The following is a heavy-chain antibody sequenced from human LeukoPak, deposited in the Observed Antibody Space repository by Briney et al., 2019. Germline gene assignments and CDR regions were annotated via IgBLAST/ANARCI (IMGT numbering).Heavy chain of an antibody. CDR3: ARDFAMVRGVGDY. V-gene: IGHV1-3*01. D-gene: IGHD3-10*01. CDR1: GYTFTSYA. Sequence: ASVKVSCKASGYTFTSYAMHWVRQAPGQRLEWMGWINAGNGNTKYSQKFQGRVTITRDTSASTAYMELSSQRSEDTAVYYCARDFAMVRGVGDYWGQGTLVTVSS. J-gene: IGHJ4*02. CDR2: INAGNGNT.